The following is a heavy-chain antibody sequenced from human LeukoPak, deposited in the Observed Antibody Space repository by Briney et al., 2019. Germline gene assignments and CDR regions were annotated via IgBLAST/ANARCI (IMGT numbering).Heavy chain of an antibody. CDR1: GGTFSSYA. J-gene: IGHJ5*02. CDR2: IIPIFGTA. Sequence: SVKVSCKASGGTFSSYAISWVRQAPGQGLEWMGGIIPIFGTANYAQKFQGRVTITADESTSTAYMELSSLRSEDTAVYYCAGGNPLGYWFDPWGQGTLVTVSS. D-gene: IGHD7-27*01. V-gene: IGHV1-69*13. CDR3: AGGNPLGYWFDP.